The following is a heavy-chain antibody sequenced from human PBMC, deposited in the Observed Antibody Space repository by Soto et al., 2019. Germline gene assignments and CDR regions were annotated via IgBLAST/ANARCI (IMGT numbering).Heavy chain of an antibody. D-gene: IGHD3-10*01. Sequence: QVQLVQSGAEVKKPGASVKVSCKASGYTFTGYYMHWVRQAPGQGLEWMGWINPNSGGTNYAQKFQGWVPMTRDTSISTAYMELSMLGSDGTAVYYCARTADYDGSGSFYAFDIWGQGTMVTVSS. CDR2: INPNSGGT. V-gene: IGHV1-2*04. J-gene: IGHJ3*02. CDR1: GYTFTGYY. CDR3: ARTADYDGSGSFYAFDI.